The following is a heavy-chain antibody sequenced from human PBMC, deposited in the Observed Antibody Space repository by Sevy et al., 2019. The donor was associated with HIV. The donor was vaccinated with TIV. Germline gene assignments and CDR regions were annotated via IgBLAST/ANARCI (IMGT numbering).Heavy chain of an antibody. J-gene: IGHJ6*02. Sequence: SETLSLTCTVSGGSVSSGSYYWSWIRQPPGKGLEWIGYIYYSGSTNYNPSLKSRVTISVDTSKNQFSLKLSSVTAADTAVYYCAGDVSYDSSGYYYAPYGMDVWGQGTTVTVSS. CDR3: AGDVSYDSSGYYYAPYGMDV. D-gene: IGHD3-22*01. CDR2: IYYSGST. V-gene: IGHV4-61*01. CDR1: GGSVSSGSYY.